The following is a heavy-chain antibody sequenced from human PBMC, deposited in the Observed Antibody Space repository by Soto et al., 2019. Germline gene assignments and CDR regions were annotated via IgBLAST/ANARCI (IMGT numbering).Heavy chain of an antibody. J-gene: IGHJ4*02. CDR1: GGTFSSYA. CDR3: ARDTNGYYHSSGDYGY. D-gene: IGHD3-22*01. V-gene: IGHV1-69*13. CDR2: IIPIFGTA. Sequence: SVKVSCKASGGTFSSYAISWLRQAPGQGLEWMGGIIPIFGTANYAQKFQGRVTITADESTSTAYMELSSLRSEDTAVYYCARDTNGYYHSSGDYGYWGQGTLVTVSS.